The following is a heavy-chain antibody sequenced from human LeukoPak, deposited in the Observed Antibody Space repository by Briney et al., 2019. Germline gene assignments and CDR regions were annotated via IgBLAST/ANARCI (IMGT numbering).Heavy chain of an antibody. D-gene: IGHD2-21*02. CDR3: ARDPGYCGGDCYSTTYYGMDV. Sequence: ASVKVSCKASGYTFTSYYMHWVRQAPGQGLEWMGIINPSGGSTSYAQKFQGRVTMTRDTSTSTVYMELSSLRSEDTAVYYCARDPGYCGGDCYSTTYYGMDVWGQGTTVTVSS. CDR2: INPSGGST. CDR1: GYTFTSYY. J-gene: IGHJ6*02. V-gene: IGHV1-46*01.